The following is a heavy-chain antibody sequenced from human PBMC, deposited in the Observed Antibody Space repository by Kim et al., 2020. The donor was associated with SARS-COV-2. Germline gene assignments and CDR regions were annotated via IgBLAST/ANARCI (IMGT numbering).Heavy chain of an antibody. CDR3: ARDTYSGYSYAYYFDH. D-gene: IGHD5-12*01. V-gene: IGHV1-69*08. J-gene: IGHJ4*02. CDR2: IIPLIETT. CDR1: GDTFSTYS. Sequence: SVKVSCKASGDTFSTYSFSWVRQAPGQGFEWMGRIIPLIETTNYAQKFQGRVTITADKSTSTAYMELSSLRSEERAIYYCARDTYSGYSYAYYFDHWGQGRVVTASS.